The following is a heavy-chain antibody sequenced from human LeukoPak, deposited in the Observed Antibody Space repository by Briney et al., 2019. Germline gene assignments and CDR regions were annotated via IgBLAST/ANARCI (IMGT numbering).Heavy chain of an antibody. CDR3: ARLSSPWMGTARYYFDY. V-gene: IGHV4-38-2*01. D-gene: IGHD7-27*01. CDR2: IYHSGST. CDR1: GYSISSGHY. Sequence: SETLSLTCAVSGYSISSGHYWGWIRQPPGKGLEWIGSIYHSGSTYYNPSLKSRVTISVDTSKNQFSLKLSSVTAADTAVYYCARLSSPWMGTARYYFDYWGQGTLVTASS. J-gene: IGHJ4*02.